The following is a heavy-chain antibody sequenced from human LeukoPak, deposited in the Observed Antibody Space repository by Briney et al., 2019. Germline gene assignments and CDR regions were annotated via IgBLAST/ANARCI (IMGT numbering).Heavy chain of an antibody. CDR2: INHSGST. CDR3: ARDMVRGVYSSYYYGLDV. V-gene: IGHV4-34*01. CDR1: GGSFSGYY. Sequence: SETLSLTCAVYGGSFSGYYWSWLRQAPGKGLEWIGEINHSGSTKFNPSLKTRVTISVDTSKSQFSLKLSSVTAADTAVYYCARDMVRGVYSSYYYGLDVWGQGTTVTVSS. J-gene: IGHJ6*02. D-gene: IGHD3-10*01.